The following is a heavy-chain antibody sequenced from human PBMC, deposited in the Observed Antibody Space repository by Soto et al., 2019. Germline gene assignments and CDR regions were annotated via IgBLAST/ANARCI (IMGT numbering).Heavy chain of an antibody. Sequence: SETLSLTCTVSGGSISSGGYYWSWIRQHPGKGLEWIGYIYYSVSTYYNPSLKSRVTISVDTSKNQFSLKLSSVTAAVTAVYYCARVGGINWFDPRGQGTLVTVSS. J-gene: IGHJ5*02. CDR3: ARVGGINWFDP. D-gene: IGHD1-20*01. CDR2: IYYSVST. V-gene: IGHV4-31*02. CDR1: GGSISSGGYY.